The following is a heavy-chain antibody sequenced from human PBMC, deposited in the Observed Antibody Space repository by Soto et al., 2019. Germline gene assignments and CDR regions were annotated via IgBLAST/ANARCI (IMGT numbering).Heavy chain of an antibody. Sequence: SGPTLVNPTQTLTLTCTFSGFSLSTSGVGVGWIRQPPGKALEWLALIYWNDDKRYSPSLKSRLTITKDTSKNQVVLTMTNMDPVDTATYYCAHSRVYYYDSSGYYAIPGYWGQGTLVTVLL. V-gene: IGHV2-5*01. J-gene: IGHJ4*02. D-gene: IGHD3-22*01. CDR3: AHSRVYYYDSSGYYAIPGY. CDR1: GFSLSTSGVG. CDR2: IYWNDDK.